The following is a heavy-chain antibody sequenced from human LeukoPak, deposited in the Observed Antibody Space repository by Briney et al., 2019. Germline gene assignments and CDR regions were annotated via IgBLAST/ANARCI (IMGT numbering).Heavy chain of an antibody. J-gene: IGHJ6*03. D-gene: IGHD1-26*01. Sequence: PGGSLRLSCAASGFTFSSYGMHWVRQAPGKGLEWVAFIRYDGSNKYYADSVKGRFTISRDNAKNSLYLQMNSLRAEDTAVYYCARVYSGSYYHYYYYMDVWGKGTTVTVSS. CDR3: ARVYSGSYYHYYYYMDV. V-gene: IGHV3-30*02. CDR2: IRYDGSNK. CDR1: GFTFSSYG.